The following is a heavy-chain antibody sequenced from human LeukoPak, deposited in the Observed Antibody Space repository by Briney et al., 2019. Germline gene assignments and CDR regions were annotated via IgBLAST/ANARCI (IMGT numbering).Heavy chain of an antibody. J-gene: IGHJ4*02. CDR3: ARATKIYGDYEYYFDY. CDR2: INTDNQNA. V-gene: IGHV1-18*04. CDR1: GYAFTTYG. D-gene: IGHD4-17*01. Sequence: ASVKVSCKTSGYAFTTYGLSWVRQAPGQGLEWIGWINTDNQNAENAEKFQGRVTLTADTSTSTAYMELRSLTFDDTGVYYCARATKIYGDYEYYFDYWGQGTLVTVSS.